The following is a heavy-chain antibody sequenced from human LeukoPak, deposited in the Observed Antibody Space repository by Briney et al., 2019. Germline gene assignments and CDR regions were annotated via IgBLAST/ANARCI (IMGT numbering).Heavy chain of an antibody. V-gene: IGHV3-30*02. D-gene: IGHD6-13*01. CDR2: LRDDGSNK. J-gene: IGHJ6*03. CDR1: GFTFSNSG. CDR3: AKDGRTIAATYYYYYMDV. Sequence: GGSLRLSCAASGFTFSNSGMHWVRQAPGKGREWVAFLRDDGSNKYYGDSVKGRFTISRDNSKNTLYLQMSSLRAEDTAVYYCAKDGRTIAATYYYYYMDVWGKGTTVTVSS.